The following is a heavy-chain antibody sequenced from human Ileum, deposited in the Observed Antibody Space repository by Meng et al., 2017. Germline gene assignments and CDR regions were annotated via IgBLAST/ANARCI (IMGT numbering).Heavy chain of an antibody. CDR3: ARGIGDIRVGFDY. J-gene: IGHJ4*02. V-gene: IGHV4-4*03. CDR2: IFHGGTT. CDR1: GVPISSGTV. D-gene: IGHD5-12*01. Sequence: QQRALVPGLTQPPRATSLTCTSSGVPISSGTVSYLVRPSPGKGLEWLVEIFHGGTTNYNPSLTTLVILLKDKSKNQFSLQQTPVTAADTPVFYCARGIGDIRVGFDYWGQGILVTVSS.